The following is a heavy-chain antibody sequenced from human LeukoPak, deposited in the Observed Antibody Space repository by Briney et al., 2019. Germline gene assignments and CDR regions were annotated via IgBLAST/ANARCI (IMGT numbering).Heavy chain of an antibody. D-gene: IGHD3-16*01. CDR1: GLTFNNYA. J-gene: IGHJ6*02. CDR3: ATSWGPDTSAFRWGRDGMDV. V-gene: IGHV3-23*01. Sequence: GGSLRLSCAVSGLTFNNYAMSWVCQAPGKGLEWVSAISKSGDHTYYAASAKGRFTIYRDNSKNTQYLQMNSLRAEDTAVYYCATSWGPDTSAFRWGRDGMDVWGQGTTVIVS. CDR2: ISKSGDHT.